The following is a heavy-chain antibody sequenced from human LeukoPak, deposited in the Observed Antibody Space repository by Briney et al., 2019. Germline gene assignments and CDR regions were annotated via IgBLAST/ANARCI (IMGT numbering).Heavy chain of an antibody. V-gene: IGHV4-38-2*01. D-gene: IGHD2-2*01. J-gene: IGHJ5*02. Sequence: SETLSLTCAVSGYSISSGYYWGWIRQPPGKGLEWIGSIYHSGSTYYNPSLKSRVTISVDTSKNQFSLKLSSVTAADTAVYYCARIIGQYCSSTSCHFDPWGQGTLVTVSS. CDR3: ARIIGQYCSSTSCHFDP. CDR1: GYSISSGYY. CDR2: IYHSGST.